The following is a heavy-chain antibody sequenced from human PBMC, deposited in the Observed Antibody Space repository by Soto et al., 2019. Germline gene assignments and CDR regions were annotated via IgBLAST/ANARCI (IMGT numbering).Heavy chain of an antibody. Sequence: QVQLVQSGAEVKKPGASVKVSCKASGYTFTSYDINWVRQATGQALEWMGWMNPDSGNTRYAQKVQGRVTMTRNTSISTAYMELSSLRSEDTAVYYCARGSDGNFVHWFDPWGQGTLVTVSS. CDR2: MNPDSGNT. J-gene: IGHJ5*02. D-gene: IGHD4-17*01. CDR1: GYTFTSYD. CDR3: ARGSDGNFVHWFDP. V-gene: IGHV1-8*01.